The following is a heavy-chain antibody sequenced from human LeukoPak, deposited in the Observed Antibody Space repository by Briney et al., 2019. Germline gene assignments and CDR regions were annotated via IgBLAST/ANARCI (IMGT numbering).Heavy chain of an antibody. Sequence: GGSLRLSCAASGFTFSSYAMSWVRQAPGKGLEWVSAISGSGGSTYYADSVKGRFTISRDNAKNTLYLQLNSLRAEDTAVFYCTRAPEMGTLDYWGQGTPVTVTS. J-gene: IGHJ4*02. D-gene: IGHD1-1*01. CDR3: TRAPEMGTLDY. CDR1: GFTFSSYA. CDR2: ISGSGGST. V-gene: IGHV3-23*01.